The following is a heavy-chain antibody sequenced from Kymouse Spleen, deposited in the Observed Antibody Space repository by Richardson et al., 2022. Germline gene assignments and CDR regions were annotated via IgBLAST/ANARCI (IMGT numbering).Heavy chain of an antibody. J-gene: IGHJ6*02. Sequence: QVQLVESGGGVVQPGRSLRLSCAASGFTFSSYGMHWVRQAPGKGLEWVAVISYDGSNKYYADSVKGRFTISRDNSKNTLYLQMNSLRAEDTAVYYCAKDLPHYYGSLHYGMDVWGQGTTVTVSS. V-gene: IGHV3-30*18. CDR3: AKDLPHYYGSLHYGMDV. CDR2: ISYDGSNK. CDR1: GFTFSSYG. D-gene: IGHD3-10*01.